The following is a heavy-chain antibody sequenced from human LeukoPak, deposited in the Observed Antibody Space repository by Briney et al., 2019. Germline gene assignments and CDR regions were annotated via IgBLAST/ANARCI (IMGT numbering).Heavy chain of an antibody. CDR3: ASGGEQLWPYGPFSF. CDR1: GGSISSSSYY. V-gene: IGHV4-39*01. D-gene: IGHD5-18*01. J-gene: IGHJ4*02. CDR2: FYYGGST. Sequence: SETLSLTCTVSGGSISSSSYYWAWTRQPPGKGLEWIGTFYYGGSTYHNPSLKSRVTISVDTSKNQFSLRLTSVTAADTAVYFCASGGEQLWPYGPFSFWGQGTLVTVSS.